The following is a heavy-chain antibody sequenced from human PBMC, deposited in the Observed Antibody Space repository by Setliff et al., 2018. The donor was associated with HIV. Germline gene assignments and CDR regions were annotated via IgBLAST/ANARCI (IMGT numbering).Heavy chain of an antibody. Sequence: ASVKVSCKASGYTFTNYAMHWVRQAPGQRLEWMGWINAGNGNTKYSQKIQGRVTISRDTSASTAYMELSSLRSEDTAVHYCARDRRPGGINYGYGYLDDWGQGTLVTVSS. V-gene: IGHV1-3*01. J-gene: IGHJ4*02. D-gene: IGHD1-20*01. CDR3: ARDRRPGGINYGYGYLDD. CDR1: GYTFTNYA. CDR2: INAGNGNT.